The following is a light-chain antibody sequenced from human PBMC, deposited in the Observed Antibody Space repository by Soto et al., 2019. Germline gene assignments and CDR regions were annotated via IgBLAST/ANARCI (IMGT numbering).Light chain of an antibody. CDR2: GAS. J-gene: IGKJ1*01. CDR3: QQYKNWWT. CDR1: QSVSSN. Sequence: EIVMTQSPATLSVSPGERGTLSCRASQSVSSNLACYQQKPGQAPRLLIYGASTGATGIPARFSGSGSGTEFTLTISRLQSEDFAVYYCQQYKNWWTFGQGTKVDVK. V-gene: IGKV3-15*01.